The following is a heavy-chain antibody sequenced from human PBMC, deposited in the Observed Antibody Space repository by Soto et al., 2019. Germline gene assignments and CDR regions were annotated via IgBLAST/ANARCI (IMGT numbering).Heavy chain of an antibody. CDR1: GFTFSSYA. Sequence: SGGSLRLSCAASGFTFSSYAMSWVRQAPGKGLEWVSVISGSGGSTYYADSVKGRFTISRDNSKNTLYLQMNSLRAEDTVEYYCAKDFPPDPEIAAVDAFDIWGQGTMVTVSS. CDR3: AKDFPPDPEIAAVDAFDI. V-gene: IGHV3-23*01. D-gene: IGHD6-13*01. J-gene: IGHJ3*02. CDR2: ISGSGGST.